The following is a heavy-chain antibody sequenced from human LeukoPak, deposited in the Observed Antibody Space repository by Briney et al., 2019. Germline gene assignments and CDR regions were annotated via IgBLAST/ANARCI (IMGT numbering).Heavy chain of an antibody. V-gene: IGHV3-53*01. CDR2: IYSGGST. CDR3: ARGSVLDY. J-gene: IGHJ4*02. Sequence: GALRLSCAASGFTVSSNYMSWVRQAPGKGLEWVSVIYSGGSTYYADSVKGRFTISRDNAKNSLYLQMNSLRAEDAAVYYCARGSVLDYWGQGTLVTVSS. CDR1: GFTVSSNY. D-gene: IGHD4/OR15-4a*01.